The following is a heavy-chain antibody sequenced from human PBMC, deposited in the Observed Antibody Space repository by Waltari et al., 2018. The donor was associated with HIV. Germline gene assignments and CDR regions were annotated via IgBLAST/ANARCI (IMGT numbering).Heavy chain of an antibody. V-gene: IGHV3-30-3*01. CDR1: GLTFSIYA. CDR3: ARDPQYCSSTSCSYYFDY. J-gene: IGHJ4*02. Sequence: QVQLVESGGGVVQPGRSLRLPCAASGLTFSIYAMHWVRQAPGKGLEWVAVISYDGSNKYYADSVKGRFTISRDNSKNTLYLQMNSLRAEDTAVYYCARDPQYCSSTSCSYYFDYWGQGTLVTVSS. D-gene: IGHD2-2*01. CDR2: ISYDGSNK.